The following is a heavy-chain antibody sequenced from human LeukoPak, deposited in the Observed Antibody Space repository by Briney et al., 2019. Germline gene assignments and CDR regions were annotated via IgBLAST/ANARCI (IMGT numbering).Heavy chain of an antibody. CDR2: ISSSGSTT. V-gene: IGHV3-11*04. D-gene: IGHD4-23*01. CDR3: ARDRGYSTFDF. CDR1: GGSISSYY. J-gene: IGHJ4*02. Sequence: LSLTCTVSGGSISSYYWSWIRQAPGKGLEWISYISSSGSTTYYADSVKGRFTISRDNAKNSLYLQMNSLRVDDTAVYYCARDRGYSTFDFWGQGTLVTVSS.